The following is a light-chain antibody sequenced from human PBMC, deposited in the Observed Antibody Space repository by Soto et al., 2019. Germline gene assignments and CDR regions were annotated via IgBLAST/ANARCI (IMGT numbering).Light chain of an antibody. V-gene: IGLV2-23*01. CDR3: CSYAGSSTLGV. Sequence: SVLTQPASVSGSPGQSITISCTGTSSDVGSYNLVSWYQQHPGKAPKLIICESSKRPSGVSNRFSGSKSGNTASLTISGLQAEDEADYYCCSYAGSSTLGVLGTGTKLTVL. J-gene: IGLJ1*01. CDR2: ESS. CDR1: SSDVGSYNL.